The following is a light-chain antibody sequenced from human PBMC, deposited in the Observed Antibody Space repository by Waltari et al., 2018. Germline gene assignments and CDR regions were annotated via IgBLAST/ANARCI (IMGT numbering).Light chain of an antibody. CDR2: DVG. V-gene: IGLV2-14*01. CDR3: SSYTSSSTYV. J-gene: IGLJ1*01. CDR1: SSDSGGYQS. Sequence: QSALTQPASVSGSPGQSITISCTGTSSDSGGYQSFSWYQQYPGKVPKLMIYDVGNRPSGVSNRFSGSKSGNTASLTISGLQAGDEADYYCSSYTSSSTYVFGTGTQVTVL.